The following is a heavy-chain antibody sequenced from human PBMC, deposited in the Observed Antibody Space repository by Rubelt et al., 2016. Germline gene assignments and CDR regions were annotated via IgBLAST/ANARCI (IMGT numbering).Heavy chain of an antibody. D-gene: IGHD3-22*01. J-gene: IGHJ5*02. Sequence: YSGSTYYNPSLKSRVTISVDTSKNQFSLKLSSVTAADTAVYYCARGVYYYDSRPTWFDPWGQGTLVTVSS. CDR3: ARGVYYYDSRPTWFDP. V-gene: IGHV4-39*07. CDR2: YSGST.